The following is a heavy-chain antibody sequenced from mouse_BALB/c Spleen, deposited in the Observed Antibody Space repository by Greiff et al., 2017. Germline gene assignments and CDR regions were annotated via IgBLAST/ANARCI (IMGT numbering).Heavy chain of an antibody. V-gene: IGHV5-6-4*01. D-gene: IGHD2-3*01. J-gene: IGHJ4*01. CDR2: ISSGGSYT. Sequence: EVMLVESGGGLVKPGGSLKLSCAASGFTFSSYTMSWVRQTPEKRLEWVATISSGGSYTYYPDSVTGRFTISRDNAKNTLYLQMSSLKSEDTAMYYCTRWRYGYYEGAMDYWGQGTSVTVSS. CDR3: TRWRYGYYEGAMDY. CDR1: GFTFSSYT.